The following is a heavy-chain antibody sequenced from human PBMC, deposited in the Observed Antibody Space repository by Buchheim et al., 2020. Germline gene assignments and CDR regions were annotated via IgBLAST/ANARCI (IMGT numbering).Heavy chain of an antibody. CDR1: SGSVRTGSHY. D-gene: IGHD2-2*01. J-gene: IGHJ6*01. Sequence: QVQLQESGPGLVKPSETLSLTCNVSSGSVRTGSHYWSWIRQSPGKGLEWIGYVFYSGSTNYNPSLKGRAILSIDASKNQFSLKLTSVTAADTAVYYCARIVVIWSQMDVWGRGTT. CDR2: VFYSGST. CDR3: ARIVVIWSQMDV. V-gene: IGHV4-61*01.